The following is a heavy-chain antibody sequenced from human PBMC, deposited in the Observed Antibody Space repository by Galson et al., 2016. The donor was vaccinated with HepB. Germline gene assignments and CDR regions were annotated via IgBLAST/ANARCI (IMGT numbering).Heavy chain of an antibody. Sequence: SLRLSCAASGFTFDDYAMHWVRQAPGKGLEWISGISWNSGTIIYADSAKGRFTISRDNAKNSLYLQMNSLRAEDTAVYYCAKDMSIFGVVITHSGGGLGVWGQGTTVTVSS. D-gene: IGHD3-3*01. CDR2: ISWNSGTI. V-gene: IGHV3-9*01. CDR3: AKDMSIFGVVITHSGGGLGV. CDR1: GFTFDDYA. J-gene: IGHJ6*02.